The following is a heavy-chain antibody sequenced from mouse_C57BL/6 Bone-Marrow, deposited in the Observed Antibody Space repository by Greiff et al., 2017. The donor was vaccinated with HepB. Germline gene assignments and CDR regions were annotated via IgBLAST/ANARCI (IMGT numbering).Heavy chain of an antibody. Sequence: DVKLQESVAELVRPGASVKLSCTASGFNIKNTYMPWVKQRPEQGLEWIGRIDPANGNTKYAPKFQGKATITADTSSNTAYLQLSSLTSEDTAIYYCARGITTVVASGYFDYWGQGTTLTVSS. D-gene: IGHD1-1*01. CDR1: GFNIKNTY. CDR3: ARGITTVVASGYFDY. J-gene: IGHJ2*01. V-gene: IGHV14-3*01. CDR2: IDPANGNT.